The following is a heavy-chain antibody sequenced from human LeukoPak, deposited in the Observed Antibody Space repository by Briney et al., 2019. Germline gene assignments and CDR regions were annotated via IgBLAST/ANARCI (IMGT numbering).Heavy chain of an antibody. Sequence: GGSLRLSCAASGFTFSTYGMHWVRQAPGKGLEWITVIWHDGSHKDYADSVKGRFTISRDNSKNTVYLQMDDLRAEDTALYYCARGWGSKVYASAFDVWGQGTMVTVSS. D-gene: IGHD2-8*01. CDR2: IWHDGSHK. J-gene: IGHJ3*01. V-gene: IGHV3-33*01. CDR1: GFTFSTYG. CDR3: ARGWGSKVYASAFDV.